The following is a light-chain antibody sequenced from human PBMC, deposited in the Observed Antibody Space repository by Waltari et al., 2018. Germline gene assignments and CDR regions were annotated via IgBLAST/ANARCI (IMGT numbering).Light chain of an antibody. V-gene: IGKV3-11*01. CDR2: EAS. J-gene: IGKJ4*01. CDR1: QSINTY. CDR3: QQRSNWPPVT. Sequence: LLTQSPATLSLSPGERDPLSCRSSQSINTYLAWYQLKSGQAPRLLIYEASNRATGIPARFSGSGSGTDFTLTISSLEPEDSAVYSCQQRSNWPPVTFGGGTKVEIK.